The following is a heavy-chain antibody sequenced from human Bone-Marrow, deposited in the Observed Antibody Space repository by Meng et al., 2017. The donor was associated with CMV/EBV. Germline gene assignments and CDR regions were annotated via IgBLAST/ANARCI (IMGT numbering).Heavy chain of an antibody. CDR1: GFTFSSYW. Sequence: GESLKISCAASGFTFSSYWMSWVRQAPGKGLEWVANIKQDGSEKYYVDSVKGRFTISRDNAKNSLYLQMNSLRAEDTAVYYCARAQGGFFADPWALGTLFTVSS. CDR3: ARAQGGFFADP. J-gene: IGHJ5*02. V-gene: IGHV3-7*01. D-gene: IGHD3-16*02. CDR2: IKQDGSEK.